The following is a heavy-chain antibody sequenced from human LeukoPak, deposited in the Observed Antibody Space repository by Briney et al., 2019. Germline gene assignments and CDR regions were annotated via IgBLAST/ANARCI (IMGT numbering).Heavy chain of an antibody. Sequence: SVKVSCKASGGTFSSYTISWVRQAPGQGLEWMGRIIPILGIANYAQKFQGRVTITTDKSTSTAYMELSSLRSEDTAVYYCARDPRTTRDWEDWGQGTLVTVSS. D-gene: IGHD2/OR15-2a*01. CDR3: ARDPRTTRDWED. V-gene: IGHV1-69*02. CDR1: GGTFSSYT. CDR2: IIPILGIA. J-gene: IGHJ4*02.